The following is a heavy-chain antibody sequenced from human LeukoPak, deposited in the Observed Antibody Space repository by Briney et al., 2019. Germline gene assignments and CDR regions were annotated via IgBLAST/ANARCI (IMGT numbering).Heavy chain of an antibody. CDR2: IRSKAYGGTT. Sequence: PGGSLRLSCTASGFTFGDYAMSWFRQAPGKGLEWVGFIRSKAYGGTTEYAVSVKGRFTISRDDSKSIAYLQMNSLKTEDTAVYYCTRASIYDYVWGSYRDYWGQGTLVTVSS. V-gene: IGHV3-49*03. J-gene: IGHJ4*02. CDR3: TRASIYDYVWGSYRDY. CDR1: GFTFGDYA. D-gene: IGHD3-16*01.